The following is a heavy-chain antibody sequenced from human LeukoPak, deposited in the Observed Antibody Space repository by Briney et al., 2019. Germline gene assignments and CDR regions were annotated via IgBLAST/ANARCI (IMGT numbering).Heavy chain of an antibody. V-gene: IGHV4-34*01. D-gene: IGHD4-23*01. CDR2: INHSGST. CDR1: GGSFSGYY. J-gene: IGHJ3*02. CDR3: ARDGNDYGGNSGLDAFDI. Sequence: PSETLSLTCAVYGGSFSGYYWSWIRQPPGKGLEWIGEINHSGSTNYNPSLKSRVTISVDTSKNQFSLKLSSVTAADTAVYYCARDGNDYGGNSGLDAFDIWGQGTMVTVSS.